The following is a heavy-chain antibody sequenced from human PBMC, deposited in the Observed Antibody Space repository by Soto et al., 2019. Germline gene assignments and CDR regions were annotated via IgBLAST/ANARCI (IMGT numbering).Heavy chain of an antibody. D-gene: IGHD3-22*01. V-gene: IGHV3-74*01. Sequence: EVQLVEAGGGLVQPGGSLRLSCAASGFTFSSYWMHWVRQAPGKGLVRVSRIHSDGSRPTYADSVKGRFTISRDNAKNMLHLQMNSLRAEDTAVEYWARALAYYYDIDYWGQGTLVTVSS. CDR3: ARALAYYYDIDY. CDR2: IHSDGSRP. CDR1: GFTFSSYW. J-gene: IGHJ4*02.